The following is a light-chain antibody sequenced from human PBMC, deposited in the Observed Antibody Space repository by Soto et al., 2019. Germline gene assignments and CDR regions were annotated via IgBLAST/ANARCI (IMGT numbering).Light chain of an antibody. CDR2: DAS. J-gene: IGKJ4*01. CDR1: QSVSSY. Sequence: EIVLTQSPATLSLSPGERATLSCRASQSVSSYLAWYQQKPGQAPSLLIYDASNRATGIPARFSRSGSVTDYTLTISSLEPEEFAVYDCQQRRNWPPAFGGGTKVASK. V-gene: IGKV3-11*01. CDR3: QQRRNWPPA.